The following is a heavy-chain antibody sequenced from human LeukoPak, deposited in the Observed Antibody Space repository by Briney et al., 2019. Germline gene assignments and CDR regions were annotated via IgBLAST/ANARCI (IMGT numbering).Heavy chain of an antibody. J-gene: IGHJ3*02. Sequence: QSGGSLRLSCAASGFTFSSYAMSWVRQAPGKGLEWVSAISGSGGSTYYADSVKGRFTISRDNSKNTLYLQMNSLRAEDTAVYYCAKERAVCSSTSCYWDAFDIWGQGTMVTVSS. D-gene: IGHD2-2*01. CDR2: ISGSGGST. CDR3: AKERAVCSSTSCYWDAFDI. V-gene: IGHV3-23*01. CDR1: GFTFSSYA.